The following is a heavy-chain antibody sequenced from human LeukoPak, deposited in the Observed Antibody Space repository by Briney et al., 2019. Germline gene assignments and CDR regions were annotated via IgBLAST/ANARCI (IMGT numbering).Heavy chain of an antibody. J-gene: IGHJ4*02. V-gene: IGHV3-43D*03. CDR3: AKADSSGIDY. Sequence: PAGSLRLSCAASGFTFDDYAMHWVRQAPGKGLEWVSLISWDGGSTYYADSVKGRFTISRDNSKNSLYLQMNSLRAEDTALYYCAKADSSGIDYWGQGTLVTVSS. CDR1: GFTFDDYA. CDR2: ISWDGGST. D-gene: IGHD6-19*01.